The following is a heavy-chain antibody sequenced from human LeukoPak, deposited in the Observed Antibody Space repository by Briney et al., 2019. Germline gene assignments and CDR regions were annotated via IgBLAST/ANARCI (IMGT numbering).Heavy chain of an antibody. CDR2: IYYSGST. Sequence: SETLSLTCTVSGGSISSGGYYWSWIRQHPGKGLEWIGYIYYSGSTYYNPSLKSRVTISVDTSKNQFSLKLSSVTAADTAVYYCARDRQGSGSAGYYYYGMDVWGQGTTVTVSS. J-gene: IGHJ6*02. V-gene: IGHV4-31*03. D-gene: IGHD3-10*01. CDR3: ARDRQGSGSAGYYYYGMDV. CDR1: GGSISSGGYY.